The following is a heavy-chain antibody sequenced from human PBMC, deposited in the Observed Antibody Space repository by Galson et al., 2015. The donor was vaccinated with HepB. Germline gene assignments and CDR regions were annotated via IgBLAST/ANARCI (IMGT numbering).Heavy chain of an antibody. CDR2: ISSSSSTI. Sequence: SLRLSCAASGFTFSTYSMNWVRQAPGKGLEWISYISSSSSTIYYADSVKGRFTISRDNAKNSLYLQMNSLRAEDTAVYYCARDDEVGWDLLLDYWGQGTLVTVSS. CDR1: GFTFSTYS. V-gene: IGHV3-48*04. CDR3: ARDDEVGWDLLLDY. D-gene: IGHD1-26*01. J-gene: IGHJ4*02.